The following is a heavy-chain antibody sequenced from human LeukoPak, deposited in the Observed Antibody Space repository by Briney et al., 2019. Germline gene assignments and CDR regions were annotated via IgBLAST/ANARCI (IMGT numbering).Heavy chain of an antibody. CDR2: IKQDGSEK. Sequence: GGSLRLSCAASGFTLSSYWMSWVRQAPGKGLEWVANIKQDGSEKYYVDSVKGRFTISRDNAKNSLYLQMNSLRAEDTAVYYCAREAYMDVWGKGTTVTVSS. CDR3: AREAYMDV. V-gene: IGHV3-7*01. CDR1: GFTLSSYW. J-gene: IGHJ6*03.